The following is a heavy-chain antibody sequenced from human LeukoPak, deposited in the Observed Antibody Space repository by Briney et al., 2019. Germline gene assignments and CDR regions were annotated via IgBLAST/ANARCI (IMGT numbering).Heavy chain of an antibody. Sequence: GASVKVSCKASGYTFTSYYMHWVRQAPGQGLEWMGIINPSGGSTSYAQKFQGRVTMTRDTSTSAVYMELSSLRSEDTAVYYCARSEGAEYFQHWGQGTLVTVSS. CDR1: GYTFTSYY. J-gene: IGHJ1*01. V-gene: IGHV1-46*01. D-gene: IGHD3-16*01. CDR3: ARSEGAEYFQH. CDR2: INPSGGST.